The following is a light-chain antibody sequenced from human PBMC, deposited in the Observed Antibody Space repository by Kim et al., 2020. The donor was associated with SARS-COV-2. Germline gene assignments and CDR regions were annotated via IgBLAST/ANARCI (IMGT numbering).Light chain of an antibody. CDR3: QQYNNWPLT. V-gene: IGKV3-15*01. CDR2: GAS. Sequence: EIVMTQSPATLSVSLGERATLSCRASQSVSNNLGWYQQKRGQAPRLLIYGASTRATGIPARFSGSGSGTEFTITISSLQSEDFAVYYCQQYNNWPLTFGQGTKVDIK. J-gene: IGKJ1*01. CDR1: QSVSNN.